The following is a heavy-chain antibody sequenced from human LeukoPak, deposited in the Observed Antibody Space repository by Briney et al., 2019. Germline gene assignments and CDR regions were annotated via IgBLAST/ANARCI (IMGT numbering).Heavy chain of an antibody. Sequence: PGGSLRLSCAASGFTFSSYAMSWVRQAPGKGLEWVSVISGSGDSTYYADSVKGRFTISRDNSKNTLYLQMNSLRAEGTAVYYCAKAHQGGVADAFDIWGQGTMVTVSS. CDR3: AKAHQGGVADAFDI. D-gene: IGHD3-16*01. V-gene: IGHV3-23*01. CDR1: GFTFSSYA. CDR2: ISGSGDST. J-gene: IGHJ3*02.